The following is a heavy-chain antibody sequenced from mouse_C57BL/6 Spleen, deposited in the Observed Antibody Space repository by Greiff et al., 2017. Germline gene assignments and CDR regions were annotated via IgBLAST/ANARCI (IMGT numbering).Heavy chain of an antibody. CDR3: ARGDDGSSPFAY. CDR1: GYTFTSYW. D-gene: IGHD1-1*01. CDR2: IDPSDSYT. V-gene: IGHV1-59*01. Sequence: QVQLKQPGAELVRPGTSVKLSCKASGYTFTSYWMHWVKQRPGQGLEWIGVIDPSDSYTNYNQKFKGKATLTVDTSSSTAYMQLSSLTSEDSAVYYCARGDDGSSPFAYWGQGTLVTVSA. J-gene: IGHJ3*01.